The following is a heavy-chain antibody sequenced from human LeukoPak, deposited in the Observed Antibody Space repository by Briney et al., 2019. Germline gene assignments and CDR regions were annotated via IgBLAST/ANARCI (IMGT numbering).Heavy chain of an antibody. CDR2: INHSGST. D-gene: IGHD6-13*01. Sequence: KPSETLSLTCAAYGGSFSGYYWSWVRQPPGKGLEWIGEINHSGSTNYNPSLKSRVTISVDTSKNQFSLKLSSVTAADTAVYYCARRAGNWGQGTLVTVSS. CDR3: ARRAGN. V-gene: IGHV4-34*01. J-gene: IGHJ4*02. CDR1: GGSFSGYY.